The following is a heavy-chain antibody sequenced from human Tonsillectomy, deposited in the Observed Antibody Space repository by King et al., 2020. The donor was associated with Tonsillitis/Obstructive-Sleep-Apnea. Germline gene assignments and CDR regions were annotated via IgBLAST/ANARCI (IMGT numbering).Heavy chain of an antibody. CDR1: GGSISSSSYY. V-gene: IGHV4-39*01. D-gene: IGHD3-3*01. CDR3: ARGPEYDFWDWFDP. CDR2: IYYSGST. Sequence: LQLQESGPGLVKPSETLSLTCTVSGGSISSSSYYWGWIRQPPGKGLEWIGSIYYSGSTYYNPSLKSRVTISVDTSKNQFSLKLGSVTAADTAVYYCARGPEYDFWDWFDPWGQGTLVTVSS. J-gene: IGHJ5*02.